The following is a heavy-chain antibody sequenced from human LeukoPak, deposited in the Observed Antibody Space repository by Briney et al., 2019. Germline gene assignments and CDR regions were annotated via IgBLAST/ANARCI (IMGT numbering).Heavy chain of an antibody. V-gene: IGHV1-2*04. J-gene: IGHJ4*02. CDR3: ARDSFEYYYDSSGYYYDY. Sequence: ASVKVSCKASGYTFTGYYMHWVRQAPGQGLEWMGWINPNSGGTNYAQKFQGWVTMTRDTSISTAYKELSRLRSDDTAVYYCARDSFEYYYDSSGYYYDYWGQGTLVTVSS. CDR1: GYTFTGYY. D-gene: IGHD3-22*01. CDR2: INPNSGGT.